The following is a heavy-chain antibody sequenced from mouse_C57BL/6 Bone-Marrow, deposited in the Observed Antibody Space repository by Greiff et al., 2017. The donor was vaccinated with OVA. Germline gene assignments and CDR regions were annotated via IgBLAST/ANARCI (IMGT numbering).Heavy chain of an antibody. CDR2: IYPGDGDT. Sequence: QVQLQQSGPELVKPGASVKISCKASGYAFSSSWMNWVKQRPGKGLEWIGRIYPGDGDTNYNGKFKGKATLTADKSSSTAYMQLSSLTSEDSAVYFCARGTTVFDYWGQGTTLTVSS. J-gene: IGHJ2*01. D-gene: IGHD1-1*01. CDR3: ARGTTVFDY. V-gene: IGHV1-82*01. CDR1: GYAFSSSW.